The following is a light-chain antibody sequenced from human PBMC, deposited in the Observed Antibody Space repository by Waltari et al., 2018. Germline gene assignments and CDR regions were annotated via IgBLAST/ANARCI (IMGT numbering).Light chain of an antibody. CDR2: AAS. Sequence: DIQMTQSPSSLSASVGDRVTITCRASPSISSYLNWYQQKQGKAPKLLIYAASSLQSGVTSRFSGSGSGTDFTLTISSLQPEDFATYYCQQSYSTKLTFGGGTKVEIK. J-gene: IGKJ4*01. CDR1: PSISSY. V-gene: IGKV1-39*01. CDR3: QQSYSTKLT.